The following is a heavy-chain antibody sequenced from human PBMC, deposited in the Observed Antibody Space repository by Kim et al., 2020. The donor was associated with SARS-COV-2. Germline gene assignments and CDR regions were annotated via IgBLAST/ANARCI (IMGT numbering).Heavy chain of an antibody. D-gene: IGHD2-8*01. CDR2: IYHSGST. Sequence: SETLSLTCAVSGGSISSGGYSWSWIRQPPGKGLEWIGYIYHSGSTYYNPSLKSRVTISVDRSKNQFSLKLSSVTAADTAVYYCARASGGEDYPPLMGWFDPWGQGTLVTVSS. CDR3: ARASGGEDYPPLMGWFDP. V-gene: IGHV4-30-2*01. J-gene: IGHJ5*02. CDR1: GGSISSGGYS.